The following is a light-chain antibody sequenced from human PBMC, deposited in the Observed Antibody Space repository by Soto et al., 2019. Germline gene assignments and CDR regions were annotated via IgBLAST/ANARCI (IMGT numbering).Light chain of an antibody. J-gene: IGKJ2*01. CDR3: QQRSNWPPYT. Sequence: EIVLTQSPATLSLSPGERATLSCRASQSVSSYLAWYQQKPGQAPRLLIYDASNRATGIPARFSGSGSGTDFTRTISSLQSEDFAVYYCQQRSNWPPYTFGQGTKREIK. CDR2: DAS. CDR1: QSVSSY. V-gene: IGKV3-11*01.